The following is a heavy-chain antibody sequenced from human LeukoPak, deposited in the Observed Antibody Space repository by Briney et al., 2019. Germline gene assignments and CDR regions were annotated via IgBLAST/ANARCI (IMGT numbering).Heavy chain of an antibody. CDR3: ARDQLSRSSSWSNYYYYYMDV. V-gene: IGHV3-11*04. CDR2: ISSSGSTI. CDR1: GFTFSDYY. Sequence: GGSLRLSCAASGFTFSDYYMSWLRQAPGKGLEWVSYISSSGSTIYYADSVKGRFTISRDNAKNSLYLQMNSLRAEDTAVYYCARDQLSRSSSWSNYYYYYMDVWGKGTTVTVSS. J-gene: IGHJ6*03. D-gene: IGHD6-13*01.